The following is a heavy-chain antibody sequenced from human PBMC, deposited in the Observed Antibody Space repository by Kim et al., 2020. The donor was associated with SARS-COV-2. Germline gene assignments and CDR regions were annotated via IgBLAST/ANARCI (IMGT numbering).Heavy chain of an antibody. CDR2: ISAYNGNT. V-gene: IGHV1-18*01. J-gene: IGHJ6*02. CDR3: ARDPRRGYCSSTSCGIPYYYYGMDV. Sequence: ASVKVSCKASGYTFTSYGISWVRQAPGQGLEWMGWISAYNGNTNYAQKLQGRVTMTTDTSTSTAYMELRSLRSDDTAVYYCARDPRRGYCSSTSCGIPYYYYGMDVWGQGTTVTVSS. CDR1: GYTFTSYG. D-gene: IGHD2-2*01.